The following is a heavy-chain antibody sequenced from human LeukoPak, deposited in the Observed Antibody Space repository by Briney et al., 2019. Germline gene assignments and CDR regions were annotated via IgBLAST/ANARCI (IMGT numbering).Heavy chain of an antibody. Sequence: GGSLRLSCAASGFTFSDAWMSWVRQAPGKGLEWVGRIHGKTDGGTTDYAAPVKGRFTISRDDSNNTLYLQMNSLKTEDTAVYYCTTRWIQLWSYYYGMDVWGQGTTVTVSS. CDR2: IHGKTDGGTT. D-gene: IGHD5-18*01. J-gene: IGHJ6*02. CDR1: GFTFSDAW. CDR3: TTRWIQLWSYYYGMDV. V-gene: IGHV3-15*01.